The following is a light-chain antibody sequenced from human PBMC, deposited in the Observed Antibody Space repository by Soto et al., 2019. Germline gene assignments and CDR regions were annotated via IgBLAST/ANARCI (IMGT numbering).Light chain of an antibody. CDR3: QQTNTFPLT. J-gene: IGKJ4*01. CDR1: QDITRW. V-gene: IGKV1-12*01. CDR2: GAS. Sequence: DIQMTQSPSSVSGSVGDRVTITCRASQDITRWLAWYQQKPGKAPKLLIYGASSLQSGVPSRFSGSGSETDFTLTISSLQPEDSATYYCQQTNTFPLTFGGGTKVDI.